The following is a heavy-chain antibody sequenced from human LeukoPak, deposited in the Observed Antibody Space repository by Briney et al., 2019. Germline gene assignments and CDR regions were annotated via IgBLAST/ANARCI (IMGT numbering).Heavy chain of an antibody. J-gene: IGHJ4*02. CDR3: ARDNWGWGYFDY. V-gene: IGHV4-59*01. Sequence: SETLSLTCSVSSGSISSYYWSWLRQPPGKGLEWIGYIYYSGSTNYNPSLKSRVTISVDTSKNQFSLKLSSVTAADTAVYYCARDNWGWGYFDYWGQGTLVTVSS. CDR1: SGSISSYY. D-gene: IGHD7-27*01. CDR2: IYYSGST.